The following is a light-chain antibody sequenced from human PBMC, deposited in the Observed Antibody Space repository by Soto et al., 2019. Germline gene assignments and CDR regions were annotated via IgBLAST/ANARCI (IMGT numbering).Light chain of an antibody. J-gene: IGKJ4*01. V-gene: IGKV1D-8*01. Sequence: VIWMTQSQALLSASPGDRVTISCRMSQDIRSYLAWYQQKPGKAPELLIYGASTLQSGVPSRFSGSGSGTDFSHTISRLQSEDFETYYCQKYYTFPLALGGGTRWIS. CDR1: QDIRSY. CDR2: GAS. CDR3: QKYYTFPLA.